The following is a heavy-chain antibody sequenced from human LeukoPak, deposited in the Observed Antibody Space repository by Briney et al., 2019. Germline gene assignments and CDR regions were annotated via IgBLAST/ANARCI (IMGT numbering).Heavy chain of an antibody. V-gene: IGHV4-34*01. CDR2: ISNTGST. Sequence: SESLSLTCAVYGGSFSGYYWSWIRQPPGKGLEWIGEISNTGSTNYNPSLKSRVTISVDTSKNQFFLKLSSVTAADTAVYYCARGYYYDSSGYYFPHDAFDIWGQGTMVTVSS. CDR3: ARGYYYDSSGYYFPHDAFDI. D-gene: IGHD3-22*01. J-gene: IGHJ3*02. CDR1: GGSFSGYY.